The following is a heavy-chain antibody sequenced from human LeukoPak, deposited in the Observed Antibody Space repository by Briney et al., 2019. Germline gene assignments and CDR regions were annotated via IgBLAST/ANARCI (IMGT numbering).Heavy chain of an antibody. D-gene: IGHD6-19*01. J-gene: IGHJ4*02. CDR3: AKHVRTSVWFFDY. CDR2: ISGSGGRT. V-gene: IGHV3-23*01. CDR1: GFIFSSDA. Sequence: GGSLRLSCAASGFIFSSDALSWVRQAPGKGLEWVSLISGSGGRTDYADSVKGRFTISRDNSKNTLYLQMNSLKAEDTAVYYCAKHVRTSVWFFDYWGRGTLVTVSS.